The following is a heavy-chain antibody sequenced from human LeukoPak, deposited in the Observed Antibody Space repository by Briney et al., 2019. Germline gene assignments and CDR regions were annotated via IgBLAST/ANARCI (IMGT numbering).Heavy chain of an antibody. CDR2: ISSDGSNK. CDR3: AREGAGRGFDS. CDR1: GFTFSSYA. J-gene: IGHJ5*01. Sequence: GGSPRLSCAASGFTFSSYAMSWVRQAPGKGLEWVAVISSDGSNKYYADSVKGRFTISRDNSKNTLYLQMNSLRAEDTAVYYCAREGAGRGFDSWGQGILVTVSS. V-gene: IGHV3-30*03. D-gene: IGHD4/OR15-4a*01.